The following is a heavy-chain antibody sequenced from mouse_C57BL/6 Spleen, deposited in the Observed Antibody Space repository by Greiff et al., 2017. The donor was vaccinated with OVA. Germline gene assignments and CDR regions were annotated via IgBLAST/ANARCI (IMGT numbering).Heavy chain of an antibody. V-gene: IGHV5-9*01. CDR3: ARLFLYYFDY. Sequence: DVMLVESGGGLVKPGGSLKLSCAASGFTFSSYTMSWVRQTPEKRLEWVATISGGGGNTYYPDSVKGRFTISRDNAKNTLYLQMSSLRSEDTALYYCARLFLYYFDYWGQGTTLTVSS. CDR1: GFTFSSYT. CDR2: ISGGGGNT. J-gene: IGHJ2*01.